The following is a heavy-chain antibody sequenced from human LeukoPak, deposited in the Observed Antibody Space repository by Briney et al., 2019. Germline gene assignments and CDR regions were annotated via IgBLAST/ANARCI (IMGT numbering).Heavy chain of an antibody. Sequence: SETLSLTCAVYGGSFSGYYWSWIRQPPGKGLEWIGEINHSGSTNYNPSLKSRVTISVDTSKNQFSLKLSSVTAADTAVYYCAREQSRYYYDSSGSLEHWGQGTLVTVSS. J-gene: IGHJ1*01. V-gene: IGHV4-34*01. D-gene: IGHD3-22*01. CDR3: AREQSRYYYDSSGSLEH. CDR2: INHSGST. CDR1: GGSFSGYY.